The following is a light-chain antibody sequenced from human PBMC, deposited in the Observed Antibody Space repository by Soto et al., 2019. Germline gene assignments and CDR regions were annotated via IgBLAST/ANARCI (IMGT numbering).Light chain of an antibody. CDR3: SSYTSTSTYV. J-gene: IGLJ1*01. CDR2: EVS. Sequence: QSALTQPASVSGSPGQSITISCPGTSSDVGGHNYVSWYQQHPGKAPKLMIYEVSNRPSGVSNHFSGSKSGNTASLTISGLQAEDEADYSCSSYTSTSTYVFGTGTKVTV. V-gene: IGLV2-14*01. CDR1: SSDVGGHNY.